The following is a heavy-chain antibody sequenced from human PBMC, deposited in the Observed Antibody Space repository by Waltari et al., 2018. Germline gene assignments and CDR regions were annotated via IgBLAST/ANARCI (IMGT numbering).Heavy chain of an antibody. Sequence: EVQPVEAGGGLVHLGGSLRLACAAAGLPGPIHYLSWVRQAPGKGLEWVSVIDSGAGTKYADSVKGRFTVSRDTSKNTVYLQMNSLRVEDTAVYFCARVGASAAGPYDYWGQGTLVTVSS. D-gene: IGHD3-16*01. CDR2: IDSGAGT. CDR1: GLPGPIHY. J-gene: IGHJ4*02. V-gene: IGHV3-66*01. CDR3: ARVGASAAGPYDY.